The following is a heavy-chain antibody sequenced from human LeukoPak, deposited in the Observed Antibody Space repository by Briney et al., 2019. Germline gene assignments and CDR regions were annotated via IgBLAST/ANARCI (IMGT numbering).Heavy chain of an antibody. Sequence: SETLSLTCTVSGGSISSYYWSWIRQPPGKGLEWIGYIYYSGSTNYNPSLKSRVTISVDTSKNQFSLKLSSVTAADTAVYYCARDSSSSWHGGYNWFDPWGQGTLVTVSS. CDR1: GGSISSYY. V-gene: IGHV4-59*01. CDR2: IYYSGST. J-gene: IGHJ5*02. CDR3: ARDSSSSWHGGYNWFDP. D-gene: IGHD6-13*01.